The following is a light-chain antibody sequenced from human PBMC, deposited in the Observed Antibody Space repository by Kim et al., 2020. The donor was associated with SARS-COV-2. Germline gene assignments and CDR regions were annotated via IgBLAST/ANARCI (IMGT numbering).Light chain of an antibody. J-gene: IGLJ1*01. Sequence: QSALTQPASVSGSPGQSITISCTGTSSDVGGYNYVSWYQQHPGKAPKLMIYDVSKRPSAVSNCFSGSRSGNTASQTISGLQAEDEADYYCSSYTSSTTYVFGTGTKVTVL. CDR1: SSDVGGYNY. CDR2: DVS. V-gene: IGLV2-14*01. CDR3: SSYTSSTTYV.